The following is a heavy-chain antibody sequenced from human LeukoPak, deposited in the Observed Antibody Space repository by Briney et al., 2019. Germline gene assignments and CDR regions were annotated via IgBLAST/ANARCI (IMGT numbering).Heavy chain of an antibody. D-gene: IGHD1-26*01. Sequence: QTGGSLRLSCAASGFTFSSYAMHWVRQAPGKALEWVAVISYDGSNKYYADSVKGRFTISRDNSKNTLYLQMNSLRAEDTAVYYCARDSGSSCFDYWGQGTLVTVSS. CDR2: ISYDGSNK. J-gene: IGHJ4*02. CDR1: GFTFSSYA. CDR3: ARDSGSSCFDY. V-gene: IGHV3-30-3*01.